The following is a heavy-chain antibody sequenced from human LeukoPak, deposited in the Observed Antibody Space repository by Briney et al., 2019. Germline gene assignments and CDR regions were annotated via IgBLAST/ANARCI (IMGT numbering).Heavy chain of an antibody. CDR1: GFTFSNYE. J-gene: IGHJ3*01. CDR2: ISSSGSTI. Sequence: PGGSLTLSCAASGFTFSNYEMNWVRQAPGKGLEWVSYISSSGSTIHYADSVKGRFTISRDNAKNSLYLQMNGLRAEDTAVYYCSAGEGYYDSSDYYSAWAFNVWGQGTMVTVSS. CDR3: SAGEGYYDSSDYYSAWAFNV. D-gene: IGHD3-22*01. V-gene: IGHV3-48*03.